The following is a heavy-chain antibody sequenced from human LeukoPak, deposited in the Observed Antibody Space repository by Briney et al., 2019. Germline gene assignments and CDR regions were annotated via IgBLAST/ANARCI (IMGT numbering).Heavy chain of an antibody. D-gene: IGHD3-16*01. Sequence: GGSLRLSCAASGFTFSSYEMNWVRQAPGKGLEWVSYISSSGSTIYYADSVKGRFTISRDNAKNSLYLQMNSLRAEDTAVYYCARDSRYVWGSYHYFDYWGQGTLVTVSS. CDR3: ARDSRYVWGSYHYFDY. CDR1: GFTFSSYE. J-gene: IGHJ4*02. CDR2: ISSSGSTI. V-gene: IGHV3-48*03.